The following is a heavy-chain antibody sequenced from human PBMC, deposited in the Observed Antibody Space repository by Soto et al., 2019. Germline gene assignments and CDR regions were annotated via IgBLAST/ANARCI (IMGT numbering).Heavy chain of an antibody. J-gene: IGHJ4*02. CDR3: AKEARYSYGWKYFDY. Sequence: GGSLRLSCAASGFTFSSYGMHWVRQAPGKGLEWVAVISYDGSNKYYADSVKGRFTISRDNSKNTLYLQMNSLRAEDAAVYYCAKEARYSYGWKYFDYWGQGTLVTVSS. CDR2: ISYDGSNK. CDR1: GFTFSSYG. V-gene: IGHV3-30*18. D-gene: IGHD5-18*01.